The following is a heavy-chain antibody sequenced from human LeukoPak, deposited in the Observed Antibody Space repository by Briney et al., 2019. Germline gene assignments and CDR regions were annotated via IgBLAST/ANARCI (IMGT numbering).Heavy chain of an antibody. CDR3: AKPYYGSGSYYGFNYYAFDY. Sequence: PGGSLRLSRAASGFTFSSYAMSWVRQAPGKGLEWVSIISGSGGSTNYADSVKGRFTISRDNSKNTLYLQMNSLRAEDTAVYYCAKPYYGSGSYYGFNYYAFDYWGQGTLVTVSS. CDR2: ISGSGGST. D-gene: IGHD3-10*01. J-gene: IGHJ4*02. CDR1: GFTFSSYA. V-gene: IGHV3-23*01.